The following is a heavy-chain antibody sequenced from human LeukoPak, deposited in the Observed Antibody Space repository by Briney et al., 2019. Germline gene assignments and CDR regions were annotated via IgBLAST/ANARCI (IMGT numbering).Heavy chain of an antibody. CDR1: GYTFTNYY. V-gene: IGHV1-69*13. D-gene: IGHD3-22*01. CDR2: IIPIFGTA. CDR3: ARDTYYYDSSGYPNRDNWFDP. Sequence: SVKVSCKASGYTFTNYYIHWVRQAPGQGLEWMGGIIPIFGTANYAQKFQGRVTITADESTSTAYMELSSLRSEDTAVYYCARDTYYYDSSGYPNRDNWFDPWGQGTLVTVSS. J-gene: IGHJ5*02.